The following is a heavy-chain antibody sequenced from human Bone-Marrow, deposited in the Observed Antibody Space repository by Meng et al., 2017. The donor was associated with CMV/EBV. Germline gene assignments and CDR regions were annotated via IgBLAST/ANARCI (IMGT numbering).Heavy chain of an antibody. CDR2: ISHDGGNK. D-gene: IGHD3-16*01. J-gene: IGHJ4*02. CDR1: GFTFRNYA. V-gene: IGHV3-30-3*01. CDR3: ARGGVKGYFGEYLFDY. Sequence: GGSLRLSCAASGFTFRNYAMHWVRQAPGKGLEWVALISHDGGNKYYANSVKGRFTISRDNSRQTLYLQMDSLSAEDTTVYYCARGGVKGYFGEYLFDYWGQGTLVTVSS.